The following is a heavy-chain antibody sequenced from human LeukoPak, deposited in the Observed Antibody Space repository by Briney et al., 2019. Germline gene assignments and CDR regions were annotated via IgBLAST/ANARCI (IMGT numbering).Heavy chain of an antibody. Sequence: NASETLSLTCTVSGGSISSYYWSWIRQPPGKGLEWIGYIYYSGSTNYNPSLKSRVTISVDTSKNQFSLKLSSVTAADTAVYYCARVLPRYDFWSGYYWFDPWGQGTLVTVSS. CDR2: IYYSGST. V-gene: IGHV4-59*01. D-gene: IGHD3-3*01. J-gene: IGHJ5*02. CDR1: GGSISSYY. CDR3: ARVLPRYDFWSGYYWFDP.